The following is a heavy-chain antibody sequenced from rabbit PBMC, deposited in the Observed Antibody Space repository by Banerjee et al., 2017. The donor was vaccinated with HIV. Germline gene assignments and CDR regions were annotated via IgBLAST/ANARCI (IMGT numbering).Heavy chain of an antibody. CDR3: ARNLGDWRNL. Sequence: ERLVESRGGLVQPGESLTLSCKASGFTISSDYWIDWVRQAPGKGLEWIGTISTGGSTYYASWVNGRFTISSDNAQNTVDLQMNSLTAADTATYFCARNLGDWRNLWGPGTLVTVS. CDR1: GFTISSDYW. V-gene: IGHV1S21*01. CDR2: ISTGGST. D-gene: IGHD2-1*01. J-gene: IGHJ4*01.